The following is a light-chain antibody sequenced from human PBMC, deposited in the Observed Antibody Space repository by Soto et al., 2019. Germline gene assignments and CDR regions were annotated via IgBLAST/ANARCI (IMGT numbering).Light chain of an antibody. Sequence: QSVLTQPPSVSGSPGQSIAISCTGTSSDVGGYNYVSWYQQHPGKAPELLIYDVSNRPSGGSNRFSGSKSGNTASLTISGLQAEDEADFYCSSYTSSGSYVFGTGTKLTVL. J-gene: IGLJ1*01. CDR3: SSYTSSGSYV. CDR1: SSDVGGYNY. V-gene: IGLV2-14*03. CDR2: DVS.